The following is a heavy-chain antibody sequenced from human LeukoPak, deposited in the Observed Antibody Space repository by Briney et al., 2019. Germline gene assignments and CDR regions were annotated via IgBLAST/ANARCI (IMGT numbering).Heavy chain of an antibody. CDR3: ARDLYRIVVVPHYFDY. V-gene: IGHV3-7*01. CDR2: IKKDGSEK. Sequence: GGSLRLSCADSGFTFSSYWMSWVRQAPGKGLEWVANIKKDGSEKYYVDSVKGRFTISRDNAKNSLYLQMNSLRAEDTAVYYCARDLYRIVVVPHYFDYWGQGTPVTVSS. J-gene: IGHJ4*02. CDR1: GFTFSSYW. D-gene: IGHD3-22*01.